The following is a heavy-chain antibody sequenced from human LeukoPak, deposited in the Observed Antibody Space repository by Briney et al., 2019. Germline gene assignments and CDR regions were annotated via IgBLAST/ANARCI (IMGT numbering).Heavy chain of an antibody. J-gene: IGHJ6*02. V-gene: IGHV1-18*01. CDR1: GYTLTSYG. Sequence: ASVKVSCKASGYTLTSYGISWVRQAPGQGLEWMGWISAYNGNTNYAQKLQGRVTMTTDTSTSTAYMELRSLRSDDTAVYYCARASQVAVVVPAAIDGMDVWGQGTTVTVSS. CDR3: ARASQVAVVVPAAIDGMDV. CDR2: ISAYNGNT. D-gene: IGHD2-2*01.